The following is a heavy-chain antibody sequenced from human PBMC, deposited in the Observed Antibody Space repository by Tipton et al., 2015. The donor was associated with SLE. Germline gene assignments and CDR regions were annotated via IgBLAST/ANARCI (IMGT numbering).Heavy chain of an antibody. CDR2: IYYTGTTT. J-gene: IGHJ5*02. Sequence: TLSLTCTVSGGSVSSSSKYWAWIRQPPGKGLEWIGSIYYTGTTTYYNSFLKNRATISVDTSKNHFSLKLSSVTAADTAVYYCARWGAGSRGNWFDPWGQGTLITVSS. D-gene: IGHD1/OR15-1a*01. CDR1: GGSVSSSSKY. CDR3: ARWGAGSRGNWFDP. V-gene: IGHV4-39*07.